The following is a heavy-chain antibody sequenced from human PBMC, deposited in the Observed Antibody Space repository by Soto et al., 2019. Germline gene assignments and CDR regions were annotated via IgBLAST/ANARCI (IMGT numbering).Heavy chain of an antibody. D-gene: IGHD2-8*01. J-gene: IGHJ6*02. CDR2: INPKSGGT. Sequence: ASVKVSCKASGYSFTDYHIHWVRQAPGQGLEWLGRINPKSGGTSTAQKFQGWVTMTRDRSISTVYMELTRLRSDDTAVYFCARGHSTDCSNGVCSFFYNHEMDVWGQGTTVTISS. V-gene: IGHV1-2*04. CDR1: GYSFTDYH. CDR3: ARGHSTDCSNGVCSFFYNHEMDV.